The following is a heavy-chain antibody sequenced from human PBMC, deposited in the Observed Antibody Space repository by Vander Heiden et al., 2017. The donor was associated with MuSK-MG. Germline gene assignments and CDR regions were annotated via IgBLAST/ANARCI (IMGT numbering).Heavy chain of an antibody. Sequence: EVQLVESGGGLVKPGGSLRLPCAASRFTYSGCSVNGVRQAPGKGLEWVSSISSSSSYIYYTDSVKGRFTIARDNAKNSLYLQMNSLRAEDTAVYYCARDNGDSPYYFDYWGQGTLVTVSS. CDR1: RFTYSGCS. D-gene: IGHD4-17*01. J-gene: IGHJ4*02. CDR3: ARDNGDSPYYFDY. CDR2: ISSSSSYI. V-gene: IGHV3-21*01.